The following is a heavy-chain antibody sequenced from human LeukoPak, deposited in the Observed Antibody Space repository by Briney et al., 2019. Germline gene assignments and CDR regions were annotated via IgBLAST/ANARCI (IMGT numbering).Heavy chain of an antibody. CDR2: IYYSGST. J-gene: IGHJ6*02. CDR1: GGSVMTHY. CDR3: ARDRCSGGSCYSDYYYGMDV. D-gene: IGHD2-15*01. V-gene: IGHV4-39*07. Sequence: SETLSLTCTVSGGSVMTHYWGWIRQPPGKGLVWIGSIYYSGSTYHNPSLKSRVTISVDSSKNLFSLKLSSVTAADTAVYYCARDRCSGGSCYSDYYYGMDVWGQGTTVTVSS.